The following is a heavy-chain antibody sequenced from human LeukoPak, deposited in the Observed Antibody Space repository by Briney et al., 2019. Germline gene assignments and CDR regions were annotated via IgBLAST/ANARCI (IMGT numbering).Heavy chain of an antibody. CDR1: GDSISNYY. J-gene: IGHJ2*01. D-gene: IGHD2-2*01. CDR2: INYSGNT. Sequence: SETLSLTCTVSGDSISNYYWTWIRRPPGKGLEWIGYINYSGNTNYNPSLKSRVTISVDTSKNQFSLRLSSVTAADTVVYYCARERLYQLRPWYFDLWGRGTLVTVSS. CDR3: ARERLYQLRPWYFDL. V-gene: IGHV4-59*01.